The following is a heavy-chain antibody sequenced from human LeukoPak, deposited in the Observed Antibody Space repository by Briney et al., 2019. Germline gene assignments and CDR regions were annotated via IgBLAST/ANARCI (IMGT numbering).Heavy chain of an antibody. CDR1: GFTLSSYG. Sequence: PGGSLRLSCAASGFTLSSYGMHWVRQAPGKGLEWVAVISYDGSNKYYADSVKGRFTISRDNSKNTLYLQMNSLRAEDTAVYYCEKVGGYDILTGSDYWGQGTLVTVSS. CDR2: ISYDGSNK. V-gene: IGHV3-30*18. J-gene: IGHJ4*02. D-gene: IGHD3-9*01. CDR3: EKVGGYDILTGSDY.